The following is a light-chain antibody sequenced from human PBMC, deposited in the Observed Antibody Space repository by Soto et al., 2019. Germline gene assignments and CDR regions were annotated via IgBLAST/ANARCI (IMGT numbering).Light chain of an antibody. CDR1: QGIRNY. CDR2: AAS. Sequence: DIQMTQSPTSLSASVGDRVTITCRASQGIRNYVAWYQQIPGKAPKLLIYAASTLQSGVPSRFSGSGSGTDCTLTIHGLQPEDVATYACQKYSSVPVFGPGTKVEIK. CDR3: QKYSSVPV. V-gene: IGKV1-27*01. J-gene: IGKJ3*01.